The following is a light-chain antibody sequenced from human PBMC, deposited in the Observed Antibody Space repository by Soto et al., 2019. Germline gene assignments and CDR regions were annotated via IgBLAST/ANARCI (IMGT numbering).Light chain of an antibody. V-gene: IGLV7-46*01. CDR2: DTD. Sequence: QAVVTQEPSLTVSPGGTVTLTCGSSPGPVTNGHFPYWFQQKPGQAPRPLIYDTDNKHSWTPARFSASLLGDKAALTLSGALPEDEADYYCLLSYTGRLYVFGPGTKVTVL. CDR1: PGPVTNGHF. J-gene: IGLJ1*01. CDR3: LLSYTGRLYV.